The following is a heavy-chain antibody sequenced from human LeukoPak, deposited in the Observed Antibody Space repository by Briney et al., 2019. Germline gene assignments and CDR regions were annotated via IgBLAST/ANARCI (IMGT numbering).Heavy chain of an antibody. CDR2: ISAYNGNT. J-gene: IGHJ5*02. CDR3: ARALHLAVADWFDP. CDR1: GYTFTSYG. V-gene: IGHV1-18*01. Sequence: GASVKVSCKASGYTFTSYGISWVRQAPGQGLEWMGWISAYNGNTNYAQKLQGRVTMTTDTSTSTAYMELRSLRSDDTAVYYCARALHLAVADWFDPWGQGTLVTVSS. D-gene: IGHD6-13*01.